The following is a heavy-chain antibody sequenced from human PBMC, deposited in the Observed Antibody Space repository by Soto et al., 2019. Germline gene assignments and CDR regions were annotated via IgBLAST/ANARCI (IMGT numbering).Heavy chain of an antibody. CDR2: TYYRSRWYN. V-gene: IGHV6-1*01. CDR3: ARGMGVAGTLAFDV. J-gene: IGHJ3*01. Sequence: QSQTLSLTCAISGDSVSSNSAAWNWIRQSPLRGLEWLGRTYYRSRWYNDYAVSVKSRITINSDTSKNQFSLQLNSVTPEDTAMYYCARGMGVAGTLAFDVWGQGTMVTVSS. D-gene: IGHD6-19*01. CDR1: GDSVSSNSAA.